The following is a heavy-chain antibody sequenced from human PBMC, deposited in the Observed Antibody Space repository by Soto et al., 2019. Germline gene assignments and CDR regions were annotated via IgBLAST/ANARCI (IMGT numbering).Heavy chain of an antibody. V-gene: IGHV1-69*13. J-gene: IGHJ6*02. CDR2: IIPIFGTA. Sequence: SVKVSCKASGGTFSSYAISWVRQAPGQGLEWMGGIIPIFGTANYAQKFQGRVTITADESTSTAYMELNSLRSEDTAVYYCARAHWNLRYYYYYYGMDAWGQGTTVTVSS. CDR1: GGTFSSYA. CDR3: ARAHWNLRYYYYYYGMDA. D-gene: IGHD1-1*01.